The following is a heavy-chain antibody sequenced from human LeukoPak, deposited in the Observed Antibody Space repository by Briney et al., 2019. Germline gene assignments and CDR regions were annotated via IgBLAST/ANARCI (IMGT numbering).Heavy chain of an antibody. J-gene: IGHJ4*02. CDR1: GGSISSYY. Sequence: PSETLSLTCTVSGGSISSYYWSWIRQPPGKGLEWIGYIYYSGSTNYNPSLESRVTISVDTSKNQFSLKLSSVTAADTAVYYCARHSLYGDVDYWGQGTLVTVSS. D-gene: IGHD4-17*01. CDR3: ARHSLYGDVDY. CDR2: IYYSGST. V-gene: IGHV4-59*08.